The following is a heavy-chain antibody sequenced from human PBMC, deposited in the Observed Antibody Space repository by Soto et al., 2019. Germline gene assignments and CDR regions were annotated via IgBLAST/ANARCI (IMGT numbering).Heavy chain of an antibody. V-gene: IGHV5-10-1*01. Sequence: GESLKISCKGSGYSFTSYWIMWLRQIPGKGLEWMGRIDPSYSYTSYGPSFQGHVTISADKSISTDYLQRSSLKAADTTMDYCARRGLITRDTAIVLDYWGQGTLVTVSS. CDR2: IDPSYSYT. J-gene: IGHJ4*02. CDR1: GYSFTSYW. CDR3: ARRGLITRDTAIVLDY. D-gene: IGHD5-18*01.